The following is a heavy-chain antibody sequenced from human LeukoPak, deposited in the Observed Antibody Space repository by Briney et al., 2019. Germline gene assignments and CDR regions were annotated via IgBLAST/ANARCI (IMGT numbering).Heavy chain of an antibody. CDR2: ISAYNGNT. CDR3: ARDPIYDFWSGYRLGVVTNREFDY. V-gene: IGHV1-18*01. Sequence: ASVKVSCKASGCTFTSYGISWVRQAPGQGLEWMGWISAYNGNTNYAQKLQGRVTMTTDTSTSTAYMELRSLRSDDTAVYYCARDPIYDFWSGYRLGVVTNREFDYWGQGTLVTVSS. CDR1: GCTFTSYG. D-gene: IGHD3-3*01. J-gene: IGHJ4*02.